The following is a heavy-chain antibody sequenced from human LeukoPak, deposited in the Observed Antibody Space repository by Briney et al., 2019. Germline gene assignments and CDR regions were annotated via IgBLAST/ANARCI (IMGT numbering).Heavy chain of an antibody. CDR1: GGTFSSYA. CDR3: ATGGDEYSSSSEYFQH. Sequence: GSSVKVSCKASGGTFSSYAISWVRQAPGQGLEWMGGIIPIFGTANYAQKFQGRVTITADESTSTAYMELSSLRSEDTAVCYCATGGDEYSSSSEYFQHWGQAPWSPSPQ. J-gene: IGHJ1*01. D-gene: IGHD6-6*01. V-gene: IGHV1-69*01. CDR2: IIPIFGTA.